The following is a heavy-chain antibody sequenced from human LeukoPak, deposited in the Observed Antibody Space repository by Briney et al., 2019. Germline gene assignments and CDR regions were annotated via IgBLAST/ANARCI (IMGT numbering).Heavy chain of an antibody. CDR3: ARHLPREEVVISPLYYYYYGMDV. CDR1: GGSISSSSYY. CDR2: IYYSGST. Sequence: SETLSLTCTVSGGSISSSSYYWGWIRQPPGKGLEWIGSIYYSGSTYYNPSLKSRVTISVDTSKNQLSLKLSSVTAADTAVYYCARHLPREEVVISPLYYYYYGMDVWGQGTTVTVSS. J-gene: IGHJ6*02. D-gene: IGHD3-22*01. V-gene: IGHV4-39*01.